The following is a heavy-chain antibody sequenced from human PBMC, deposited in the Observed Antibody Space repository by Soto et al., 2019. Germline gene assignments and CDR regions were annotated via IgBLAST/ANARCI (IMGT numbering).Heavy chain of an antibody. Sequence: GGSLRLSCAASGFTFSSYAMSWVRQAPGKGLEWVSAISGSGGSTYYADSVKGRFTISRDNSKNTLYLQMNSLRAEDTAVYYCAKTPPGWGTRPLNTWSFDYWGQGTLVTVSS. CDR2: ISGSGGST. CDR1: GFTFSSYA. D-gene: IGHD3-16*01. CDR3: AKTPPGWGTRPLNTWSFDY. J-gene: IGHJ4*02. V-gene: IGHV3-23*01.